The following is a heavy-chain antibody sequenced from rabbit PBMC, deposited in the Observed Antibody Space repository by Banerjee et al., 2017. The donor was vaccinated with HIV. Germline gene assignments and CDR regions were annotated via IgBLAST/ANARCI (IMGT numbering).Heavy chain of an antibody. D-gene: IGHD4-1*01. Sequence: QSLEESGGDLGKPGASLTLTCTASGFSFSSGYDIHWVRQAPGKGLEWIAYIEAGSGGRTYYASWAKGRFTISKTSWTTVTLQITSLTAADTASYFCARDLAGFIGWNFDLWGQGTLVTVS. J-gene: IGHJ4*01. CDR2: IEAGSGGRT. CDR3: ARDLAGFIGWNFDL. CDR1: GFSFSSGYD. V-gene: IGHV1S40*01.